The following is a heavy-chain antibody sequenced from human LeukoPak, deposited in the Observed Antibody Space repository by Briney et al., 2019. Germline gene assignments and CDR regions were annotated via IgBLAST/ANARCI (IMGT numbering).Heavy chain of an antibody. CDR1: GGSISSYY. V-gene: IGHV4-4*08. CDR2: IYTSGST. CDR3: ARSYSSGWYWFDP. Sequence: SETLSLTCTVSGGSISSYYWSWIRQPPGKGLEWIGRIYTSGSTNYNPSLKSRVTISVDTSKNQFSLKLSSVTAADTAVYYCARSYSSGWYWFDPWGQGTLVTVSS. D-gene: IGHD6-19*01. J-gene: IGHJ5*02.